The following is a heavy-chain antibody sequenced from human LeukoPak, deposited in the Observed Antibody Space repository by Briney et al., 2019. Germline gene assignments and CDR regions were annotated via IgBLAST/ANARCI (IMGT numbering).Heavy chain of an antibody. D-gene: IGHD6-19*01. V-gene: IGHV3-33*05. Sequence: GGSLRLSCAASGFTFSSHDMHWVRQAPGKGLEWVAIISYDGGKKDYADSVKGRFTISRDNSKNTLYLQMNSLRAEDTAVYYCAKDIAVDVWGKGTTVTVSS. J-gene: IGHJ6*04. CDR1: GFTFSSHD. CDR2: ISYDGGKK. CDR3: AKDIAVDV.